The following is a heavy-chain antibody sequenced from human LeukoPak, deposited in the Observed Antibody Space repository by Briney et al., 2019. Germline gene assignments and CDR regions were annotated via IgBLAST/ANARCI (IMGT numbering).Heavy chain of an antibody. CDR2: ISGSGGST. J-gene: IGHJ4*02. D-gene: IGHD3-10*01. V-gene: IGHV3-23*01. Sequence: GGSLRLSCAASGFTFSSYAMSWVRQAPGKGLGWVSAISGSGGSTYYADSVKGRFTISRDNSRNTLYLQMNSLRAEDTAVYYCAKDLRRLRYYYGSGSYDYWGQGTLVTVSS. CDR1: GFTFSSYA. CDR3: AKDLRRLRYYYGSGSYDY.